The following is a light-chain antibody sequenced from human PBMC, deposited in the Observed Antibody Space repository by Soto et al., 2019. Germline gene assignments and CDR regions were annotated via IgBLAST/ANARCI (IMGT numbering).Light chain of an antibody. CDR1: SSNIGAGYD. Sequence: QAVVTQPPSVSGAPGQRVTISCSGSSSNIGAGYDVHWYQHLPGTAPKLLIYGTTNRPSGVPGRFSASRSGASASLAITGLQAEDEADYYCQSYDNSLSVTVVFGGGTKLTVL. J-gene: IGLJ2*01. V-gene: IGLV1-40*03. CDR3: QSYDNSLSVTVV. CDR2: GTT.